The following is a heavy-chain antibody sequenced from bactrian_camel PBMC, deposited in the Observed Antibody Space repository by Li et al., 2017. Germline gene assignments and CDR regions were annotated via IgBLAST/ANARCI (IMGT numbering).Heavy chain of an antibody. CDR1: EFTFSNYY. CDR2: IYSDGST. Sequence: DVQLVESGGGLVHPGGSLRLSCAASEFTFSNYYMSWVRQAPGKGLEWVSSIYSDGSTYYTDSVKGRFTISRDNADNTLYLQSNSLATEDTAMYYCTKDVDTGVYYRGFDAMDYWGLGTQVTVS. D-gene: IGHD2*01. J-gene: IGHJ7*01. V-gene: IGHV3S10*01.